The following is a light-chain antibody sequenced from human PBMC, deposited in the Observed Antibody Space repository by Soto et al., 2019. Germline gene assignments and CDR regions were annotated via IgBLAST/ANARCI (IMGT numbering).Light chain of an antibody. CDR3: QQYGSSSWT. CDR1: QSVSSSY. Sequence: EIVVAQSPGTLSLSPGERATLCCRASQSVSSSYLAWYQQKPGQAPRLLIYGASSRATGIPDRFSGSGSGTDFTLTISRLEPEDFAVFYCQQYGSSSWTFGQGTKVDI. J-gene: IGKJ1*01. CDR2: GAS. V-gene: IGKV3-20*01.